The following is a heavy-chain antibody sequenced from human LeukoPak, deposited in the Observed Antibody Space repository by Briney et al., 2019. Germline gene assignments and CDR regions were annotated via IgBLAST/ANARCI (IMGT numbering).Heavy chain of an antibody. CDR3: ARKRIAAPIDY. Sequence: ASVKVSCKASGYTFTGYYMHWVRQAPGQGLEWMGWINPNSDGTNSAKKFQGRVTMTRDTSISTVYMELSSLRPDDTAVYYCARKRIAAPIDYWGQGTLVTVSS. J-gene: IGHJ4*02. CDR1: GYTFTGYY. V-gene: IGHV1-2*02. CDR2: INPNSDGT. D-gene: IGHD6-6*01.